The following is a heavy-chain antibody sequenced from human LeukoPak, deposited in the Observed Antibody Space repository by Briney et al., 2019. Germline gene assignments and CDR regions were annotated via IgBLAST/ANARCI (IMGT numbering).Heavy chain of an antibody. CDR1: GYTLTELS. CDR2: FDPEDGET. CDR3: ATQKEYCSGGSCYAPFDY. V-gene: IGHV1-24*01. J-gene: IGHJ4*02. D-gene: IGHD2-15*01. Sequence: GASVKVSCKVSGYTLTELSKHWVRQAPGKGLEWMGGFDPEDGETIYAQKFQGRVTMTEDTSTDTAYMELSSLRSEDTAVYYCATQKEYCSGGSCYAPFDYWGQGTLVTVSS.